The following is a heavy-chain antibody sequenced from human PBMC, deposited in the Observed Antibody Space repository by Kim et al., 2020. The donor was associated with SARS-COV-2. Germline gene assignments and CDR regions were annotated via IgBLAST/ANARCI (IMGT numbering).Heavy chain of an antibody. CDR3: ARDRGDCRGCPCYCILDY. CDR2: IKEDGSDQ. Sequence: GGSLRLSCVAPGFSLSGSWMSWVRQAPGKGLEWVADIKEDGSDQHYVDSVKGRFTISRDNDKNSLYLQMNSLRAEDTAVYYCARDRGDCRGCPCYCILDYWGQGTLVTVSS. CDR1: GFSLSGSW. D-gene: IGHD2-15*01. V-gene: IGHV3-7*03. J-gene: IGHJ4*02.